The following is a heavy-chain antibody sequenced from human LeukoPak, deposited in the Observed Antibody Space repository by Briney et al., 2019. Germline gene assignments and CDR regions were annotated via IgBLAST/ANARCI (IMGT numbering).Heavy chain of an antibody. V-gene: IGHV3-49*03. J-gene: IGHJ4*02. CDR2: IRSKAYGGTT. Sequence: GGSLRLSCTASGFTFGDYAMSWFRQAPGKGLEWVGFIRSKAYGGTTEYAASVKGRFTISRDDSKSIAYLQMNSLKTEDTAVYYCTRAFTMVRGVQRGYWGQGTLVTVST. CDR1: GFTFGDYA. D-gene: IGHD3-10*01. CDR3: TRAFTMVRGVQRGY.